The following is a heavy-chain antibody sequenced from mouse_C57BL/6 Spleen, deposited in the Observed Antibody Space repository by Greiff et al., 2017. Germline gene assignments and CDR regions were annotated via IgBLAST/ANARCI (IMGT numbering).Heavy chain of an antibody. CDR1: GYTFTSYW. V-gene: IGHV1-61*01. J-gene: IGHJ2*01. CDR3: ARRGDWDDFDF. D-gene: IGHD4-1*01. Sequence: QVQLQQPGAELVRPGSSVKLSCKASGYTFTSYWMDWVKQRPGQGLEWIGNIYPSDSETHYNQKFKDKATLTVDKSSSTAYMQLSSLTSEDSAVYYCARRGDWDDFDFWGQGTTPTVSS. CDR2: IYPSDSET.